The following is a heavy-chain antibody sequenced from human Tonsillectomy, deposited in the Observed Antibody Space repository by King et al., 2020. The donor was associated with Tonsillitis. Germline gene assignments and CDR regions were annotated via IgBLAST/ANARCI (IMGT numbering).Heavy chain of an antibody. J-gene: IGHJ4*02. Sequence: VQLVESGGGVVQPGRSLRLSCAASGFTFSSYAMHWVRLAPGKGLEWVVAISYDGSQKYYADSVKGRFTISRDNSKNTLFLQMNSLRAEDTAVYYCATQGGCWTGGRWEGGGDFDYWGQGTLVTVSS. D-gene: IGHD3/OR15-3a*01. CDR3: ATQGGCWTGGRWEGGGDFDY. V-gene: IGHV3-30*04. CDR1: GFTFSSYA. CDR2: ISYDGSQK.